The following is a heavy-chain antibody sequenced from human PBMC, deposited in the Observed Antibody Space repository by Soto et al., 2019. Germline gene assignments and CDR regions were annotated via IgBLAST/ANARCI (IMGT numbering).Heavy chain of an antibody. Sequence: QVQLVQSGAEVKKPGSSVKVSCKASGGTFSSYAISWVRQAPGQGLEWMGGIIPIFGTANYAQKFQGRVTITAEDSTSTAYIELSSLRSEDTAVYCCASRRSIAARPELSGRGVWGQGTTVTVSS. D-gene: IGHD6-6*01. J-gene: IGHJ6*02. CDR3: ASRRSIAARPELSGRGV. V-gene: IGHV1-69*01. CDR2: IIPIFGTA. CDR1: GGTFSSYA.